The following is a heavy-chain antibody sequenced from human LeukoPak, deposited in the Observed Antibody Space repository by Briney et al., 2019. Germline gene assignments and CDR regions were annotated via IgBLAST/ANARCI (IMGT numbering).Heavy chain of an antibody. J-gene: IGHJ4*02. CDR1: GLAFSRYA. CDR2: ISNNGRTT. Sequence: GGSLRLSCSASGLAFSRYAMHWVRQAPGKGLEHFSCISNNGRTTYYVDAVKGRFTISRDNSKNMLYLQMSSLRPEDTAVYYCAMTYDVNGYYPFDYWGQGTLVTVSS. V-gene: IGHV3-64D*06. D-gene: IGHD3-22*01. CDR3: AMTYDVNGYYPFDY.